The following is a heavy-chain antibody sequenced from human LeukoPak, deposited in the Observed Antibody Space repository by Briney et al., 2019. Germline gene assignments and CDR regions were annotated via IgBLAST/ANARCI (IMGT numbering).Heavy chain of an antibody. V-gene: IGHV4-59*01. J-gene: IGHJ4*02. CDR3: TRGAGWLIDY. CDR1: DDSISDYY. D-gene: IGHD3-16*01. Sequence: PSETLSLTCTVSDDSISDYYRGWIRQPPGKGLEWIGYFHNSGTSTYNPSLKSRVTISADASKNQFSLKLNSLTTADTAVYYCTRGAGWLIDYWGQGILVTVSS. CDR2: FHNSGTS.